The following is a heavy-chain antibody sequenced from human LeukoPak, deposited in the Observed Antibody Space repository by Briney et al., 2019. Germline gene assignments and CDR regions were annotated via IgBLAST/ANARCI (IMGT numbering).Heavy chain of an antibody. CDR2: IGGSAGRP. Sequence: GGSLRLSCAASGFTFSSFAMSWVRQAPGKGLEWVSGIGGSAGRPYYADSVQGRFTLPRDNSKNTLYLQMNSLRGEDTAIYYFAKDKSPVVGATIKRLLFDFWGQGTRVSVSS. D-gene: IGHD5-12*01. CDR1: GFTFSSFA. J-gene: IGHJ4*02. CDR3: AKDKSPVVGATIKRLLFDF. V-gene: IGHV3-23*01.